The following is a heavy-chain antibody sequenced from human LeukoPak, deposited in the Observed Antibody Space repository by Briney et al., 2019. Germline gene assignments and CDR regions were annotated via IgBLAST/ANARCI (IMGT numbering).Heavy chain of an antibody. CDR3: ARWRWLQYEFDC. CDR1: GFTFSSHS. CDR2: IKEDGREK. Sequence: GGALRLSCAASGFTFSSHSMSWVRQAPGKGLEWVAYIKEDGREKDHVDSVKGRFTISRDNAKNSLYLQMNTLRADDTAVYYCARWRWLQYEFDCWGQGTLVTVSS. J-gene: IGHJ4*02. D-gene: IGHD5-24*01. V-gene: IGHV3-7*01.